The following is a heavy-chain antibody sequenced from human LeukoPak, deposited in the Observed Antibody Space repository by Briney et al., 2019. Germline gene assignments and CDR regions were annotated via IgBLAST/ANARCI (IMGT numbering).Heavy chain of an antibody. CDR3: ARVNWVLDY. Sequence: SETLSLTCTVSGYAIRSGYHWGWIRQPPGKGLELIAIIHRSGSTYHNPSLKSRVTMSVDTSKNQFSLILNSVTAADTAVYYCARVNWVLDYWGQGTLVTVSS. V-gene: IGHV4-38-2*02. CDR2: IHRSGST. D-gene: IGHD1-1*01. CDR1: GYAIRSGYH. J-gene: IGHJ4*02.